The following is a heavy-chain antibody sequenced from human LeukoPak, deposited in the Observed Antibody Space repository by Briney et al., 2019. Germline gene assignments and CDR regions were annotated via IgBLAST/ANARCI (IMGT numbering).Heavy chain of an antibody. Sequence: ASVKDSCKTSGYTFTNYYIHWVRRAPGQGLEWMGKINPSGGSTSYPQKFQGRVTMTRDTSTTTVYMELSTLRSEDTAIYYCARGYCSGGGCSVLDAFDGWGQGTMVTVSS. CDR2: INPSGGST. V-gene: IGHV1-46*01. CDR1: GYTFTNYY. D-gene: IGHD2-15*01. CDR3: ARGYCSGGGCSVLDAFDG. J-gene: IGHJ3*01.